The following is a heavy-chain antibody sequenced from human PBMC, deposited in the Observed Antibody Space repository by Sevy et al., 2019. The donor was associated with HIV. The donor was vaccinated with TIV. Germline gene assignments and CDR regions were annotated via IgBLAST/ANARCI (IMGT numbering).Heavy chain of an antibody. D-gene: IGHD3-3*01. CDR1: GGSISSGNYY. CDR3: ARDGFLGLDV. CDR2: IYYSGSA. Sequence: SETLSLTCTISGGSISSGNYYWSWIRQHPGKGLEWIGYIYYSGSAYYNPSLKSRVTISVDTSKNQFSLRLSSVTAADTAVYFCARDGFLGLDVWGQGTTVTVSS. J-gene: IGHJ6*02. V-gene: IGHV4-31*03.